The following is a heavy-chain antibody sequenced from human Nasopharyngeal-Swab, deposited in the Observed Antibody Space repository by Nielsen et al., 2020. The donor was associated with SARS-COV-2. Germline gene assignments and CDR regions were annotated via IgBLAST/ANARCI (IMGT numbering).Heavy chain of an antibody. J-gene: IGHJ3*02. CDR1: GGSISSYY. V-gene: IGHV4-59*08. CDR2: IYYSGST. D-gene: IGHD3-9*01. Sequence: SETLSLTLTVSGGSISSYYWSWIRQAPGKGLEWIGYIYYSGSTNYNPSLKSRVTISVDTSKNQFSLKLSSVTAADTAVYYCARHDWAYYDILTGYVVNAFDIWGQGTMVTVSS. CDR3: ARHDWAYYDILTGYVVNAFDI.